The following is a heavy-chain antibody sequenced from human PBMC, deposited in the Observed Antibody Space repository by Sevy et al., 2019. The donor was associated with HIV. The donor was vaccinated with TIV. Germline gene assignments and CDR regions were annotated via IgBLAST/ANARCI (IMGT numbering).Heavy chain of an antibody. CDR2: FDPEDGET. J-gene: IGHJ4*02. CDR1: EYTLTQLS. V-gene: IGHV1-24*01. Sequence: ASVKVSCKVSEYTLTQLSMNWVRQAPGKGLEWMGSFDPEDGETIYAQKFQGRVTMTEDRSTDTAYMDLSSLRSEDTAVYYCATTKDYYESSGYPFDYWGQGTLVTVSS. CDR3: ATTKDYYESSGYPFDY. D-gene: IGHD3-22*01.